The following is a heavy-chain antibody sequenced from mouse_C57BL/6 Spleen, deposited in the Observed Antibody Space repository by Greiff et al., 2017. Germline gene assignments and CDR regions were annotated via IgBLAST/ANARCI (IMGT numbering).Heavy chain of an antibody. CDR2: IDPENGDT. CDR3: TTGGSGYVGAMDY. D-gene: IGHD3-2*02. V-gene: IGHV14-4*01. J-gene: IGHJ4*01. Sequence: EVQLQQSGAELVRPGASVKLSCTASGFNIKDDYMHWVKQRPEQGLEWIGWIDPENGDTEYASKFQGKATITADTSSNTAYLQLSSLTSEDTAVYYCTTGGSGYVGAMDYWGQGTSVTVSS. CDR1: GFNIKDDY.